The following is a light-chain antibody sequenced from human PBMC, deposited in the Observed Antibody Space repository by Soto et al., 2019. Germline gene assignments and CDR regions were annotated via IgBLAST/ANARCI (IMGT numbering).Light chain of an antibody. CDR1: QSLTTW. CDR2: DAS. V-gene: IGKV1-5*01. CDR3: QQYNSYWS. Sequence: DIQMTQSPSTVSASVGDRVTITCRARQSLTTWLAWFQQKPGQVPKLLIYDASNLESGVPSRFSGTGSGTEFTLTISSLQPEDFATDYCQQYNSYWSFGQGTKVEIK. J-gene: IGKJ1*01.